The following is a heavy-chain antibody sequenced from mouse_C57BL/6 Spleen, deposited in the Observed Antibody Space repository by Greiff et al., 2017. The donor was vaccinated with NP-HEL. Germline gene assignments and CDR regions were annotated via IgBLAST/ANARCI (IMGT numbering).Heavy chain of an antibody. V-gene: IGHV1-53*01. CDR2: INPSNGGT. CDR1: GYTFTSYW. J-gene: IGHJ2*01. CDR3: ARGAYDYDGEDFDY. Sequence: QVQLQQSGTELVKPGASVKLSCKASGYTFTSYWMHWVKQRPGQGLEWIGNINPSNGGTNYNEKFKSKATLTVDKSSSTAYMQLSSLTSEDSAVYYCARGAYDYDGEDFDYWGQGTTLTVSS. D-gene: IGHD2-4*01.